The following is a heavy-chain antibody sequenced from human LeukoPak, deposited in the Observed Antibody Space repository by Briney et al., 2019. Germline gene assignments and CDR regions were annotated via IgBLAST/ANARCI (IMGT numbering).Heavy chain of an antibody. D-gene: IGHD1-26*01. J-gene: IGHJ5*02. CDR1: GGFISSGSYY. V-gene: IGHV4-61*02. CDR3: ARAPEWELGFDP. CDR2: IYTSGST. Sequence: SETLSLTCTVSGGFISSGSYYWSWIRQPAGKGLEWIGRIYTSGSTNYNPSLKSRVTISVDTSKNQFSLKLSSVTAADTAVYYCARAPEWELGFDPWGQGTLVTVSS.